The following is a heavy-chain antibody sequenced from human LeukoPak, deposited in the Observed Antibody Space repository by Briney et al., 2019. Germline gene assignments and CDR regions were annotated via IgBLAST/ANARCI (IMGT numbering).Heavy chain of an antibody. J-gene: IGHJ4*02. D-gene: IGHD5-18*01. CDR1: EFTFSSYT. CDR2: ISGRGGNT. CDR3: ARDHFGGSSFGLYYFNS. Sequence: GGSLRLSCAASEFTFSSYTMAWVRQAPGKGLEWVSGISGRGGNTYYADSVKGRFTISRDNSNNAVFLQMNSLRADDTAVYYCARDHFGGSSFGLYYFNSWGQGTQVIVSS. V-gene: IGHV3-23*01.